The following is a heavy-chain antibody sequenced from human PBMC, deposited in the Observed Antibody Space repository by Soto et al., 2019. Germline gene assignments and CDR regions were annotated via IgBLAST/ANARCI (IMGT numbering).Heavy chain of an antibody. CDR1: GGSMSSDIYV. D-gene: IGHD2-8*02. J-gene: IGHJ4*02. V-gene: IGHV4-31*03. CDR2: ISYSGST. CDR3: ARAPHEEIFTGFDS. Sequence: QVELQESGPRLVKPSQTLSLTCTVSGGSMSSDIYVWTWIRQRPEKGLEWIGHISYSGSTHYNASLQSRLAISKDTSKNQFSLKLTSLTAADTAVYFCARAPHEEIFTGFDSWGQGIQVTVSS.